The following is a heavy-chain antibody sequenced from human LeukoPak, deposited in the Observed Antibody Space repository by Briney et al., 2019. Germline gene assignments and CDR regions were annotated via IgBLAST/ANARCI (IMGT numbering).Heavy chain of an antibody. D-gene: IGHD4-17*01. V-gene: IGHV3-23*01. CDR2: ISGSGGNT. CDR3: AKDTTVTTHWYFDL. Sequence: PGASLRLSCAASGFTFSSYAMSWVRQAPGKGLEWVSGISGSGGNTCYADSVKGRFSISRDNSKNTLYLQMNSLRAEDTAVYYCAKDTTVTTHWYFDLWGRGTLVTVSS. CDR1: GFTFSSYA. J-gene: IGHJ2*01.